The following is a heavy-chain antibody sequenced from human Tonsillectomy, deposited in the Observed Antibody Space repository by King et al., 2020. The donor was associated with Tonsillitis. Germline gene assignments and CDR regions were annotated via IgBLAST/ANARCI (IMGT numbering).Heavy chain of an antibody. D-gene: IGHD2-15*01. V-gene: IGHV3-23*04. CDR2: VRGSGGST. CDR1: GFTFSSYA. CDR3: AKHSCSGGTCTCDY. J-gene: IGHJ4*02. Sequence: VQLVESGGGLVQPGGTLRLSCKASGFTFSSYAMSWVRQAPGEGLEWVSTVRGSGGSTYYADPVKGRFTVSRDNSKNTLYLLMNSLRAEDTAVYYCAKHSCSGGTCTCDYWGQGILVTVSS.